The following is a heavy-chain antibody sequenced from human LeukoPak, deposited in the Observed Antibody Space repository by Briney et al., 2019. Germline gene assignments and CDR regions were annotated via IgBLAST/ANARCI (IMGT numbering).Heavy chain of an antibody. Sequence: PGRSLRLSCAASGFTFSSYGMHWVRQAPGKGLEWVAVISYDGSHKYSAASVKGRFTISRDNSKNTLYLQMNSLRTEDTAVYFCSASRPHYGDYYGLDVWGHGTTVTVSS. J-gene: IGHJ6*02. V-gene: IGHV3-30*03. CDR2: ISYDGSHK. CDR3: SASRPHYGDYYGLDV. D-gene: IGHD4/OR15-4a*01. CDR1: GFTFSSYG.